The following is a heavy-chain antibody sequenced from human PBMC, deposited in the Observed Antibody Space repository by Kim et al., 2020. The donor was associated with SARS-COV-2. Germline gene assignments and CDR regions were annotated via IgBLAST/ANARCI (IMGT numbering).Heavy chain of an antibody. CDR1: GGSLSGYY. CDR2: INHSGST. D-gene: IGHD3-9*01. J-gene: IGHJ6*02. Sequence: SETLSLTCAVYGGSLSGYYWSWIRQPPGKGLEWIGEINHSGSTNYNPSLKSRVTISVDTSKNQFSLKLSSVTAADTAVYYCARDTLRYFDWLSRGTYYYGMDVWGQGTTVTVSS. V-gene: IGHV4-34*01. CDR3: ARDTLRYFDWLSRGTYYYGMDV.